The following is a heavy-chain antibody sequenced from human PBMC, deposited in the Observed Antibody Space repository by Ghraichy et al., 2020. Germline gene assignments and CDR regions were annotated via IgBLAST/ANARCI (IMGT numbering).Heavy chain of an antibody. V-gene: IGHV4-59*01. CDR1: GGSISSYY. D-gene: IGHD2-15*01. CDR2: SYYSGST. Sequence: SETLSLTCTVSGGSISSYYWNWIRQPPGKGLEWIGFSYYSGSTNYNPSLKSRVTISLDTSTKQFSLKLNSVTAADTAVYYCAGQVKPRGYCSGGTCYSNSIDPWGQGTLVTVTS. J-gene: IGHJ5*02. CDR3: AGQVKPRGYCSGGTCYSNSIDP.